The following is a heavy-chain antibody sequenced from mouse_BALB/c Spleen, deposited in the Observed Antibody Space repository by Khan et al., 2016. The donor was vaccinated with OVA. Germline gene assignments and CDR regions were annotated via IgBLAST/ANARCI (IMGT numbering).Heavy chain of an antibody. CDR1: GYTFTSYW. CDR2: ISPGSGSP. Sequence: DLVKPGASVKLSCNASGYTFTSYWINWIKQSPGQGLEWIGQISPGSGSPYYNEMFKGKATMTVDKSSSAAYIQLNSLSAEDAAVFFSKSSTCYGASLYAMDYWGQGTSVTVSS. V-gene: IGHV1S41*01. J-gene: IGHJ4*01. CDR3: KSSTCYGASLYAMDY. D-gene: IGHD6-2*01.